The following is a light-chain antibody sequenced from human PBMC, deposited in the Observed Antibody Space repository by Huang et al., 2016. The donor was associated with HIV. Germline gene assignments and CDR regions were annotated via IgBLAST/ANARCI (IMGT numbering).Light chain of an antibody. CDR3: QQYKTYWT. CDR1: QSISSW. Sequence: DIQMTQSPSILSASLGDRVTITCRPSQSISSWLAWYKQKPGKAPKLLIYKASNWESGVPSRFSGSGSGTEFTRTISRLQTDDISSYYCQQYKTYWTFGLGTKVEIK. J-gene: IGKJ1*01. V-gene: IGKV1-5*03. CDR2: KAS.